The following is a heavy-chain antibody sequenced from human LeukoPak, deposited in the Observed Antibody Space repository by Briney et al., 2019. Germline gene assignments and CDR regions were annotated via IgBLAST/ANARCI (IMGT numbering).Heavy chain of an antibody. V-gene: IGHV3-53*01. D-gene: IGHD3-22*01. Sequence: PGGSLRLSCAASGFTVDSNYLSWVRQAPGKGLEWVSTIYTGGNTYYAASVKGRFTISRDRAKNTLYLQMSNLRVEDTAVYYCARLPTFYFDSSHYHYDFWGQGTLVTVSS. CDR1: GFTVDSNY. CDR2: IYTGGNT. J-gene: IGHJ4*02. CDR3: ARLPTFYFDSSHYHYDF.